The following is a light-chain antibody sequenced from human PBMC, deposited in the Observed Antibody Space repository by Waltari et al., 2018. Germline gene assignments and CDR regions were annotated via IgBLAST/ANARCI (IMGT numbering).Light chain of an antibody. V-gene: IGKV3-15*01. CDR3: QQYNSWPRT. Sequence: EIVMTQSPATLSASPGERATLSCRASRSVSTNLAWYQQKPGQAPSLLIYGASTRATVVPATFSGSGSGTEFTLTISSLQSEDFAVYYCQQYNSWPRTFGQGTKVEIK. CDR1: RSVSTN. CDR2: GAS. J-gene: IGKJ1*01.